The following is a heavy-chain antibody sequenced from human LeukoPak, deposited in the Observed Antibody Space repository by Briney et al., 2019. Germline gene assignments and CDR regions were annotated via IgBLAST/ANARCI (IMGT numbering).Heavy chain of an antibody. CDR3: ARESRQATGSRAFMFDH. V-gene: IGHV1-2*02. D-gene: IGHD1-1*01. CDR1: GYNFIEYF. J-gene: IGHJ4*02. CDR2: INPNSGGT. Sequence: ASVKVSCKVSGYNFIEYFIHWVRQAPGQGPEWMGWINPNSGGTSYAPKFKDRVTMTRGTSISTAYMELSMLKFDDTAMYYCARESRQATGSRAFMFDHWGQETLVSVSS.